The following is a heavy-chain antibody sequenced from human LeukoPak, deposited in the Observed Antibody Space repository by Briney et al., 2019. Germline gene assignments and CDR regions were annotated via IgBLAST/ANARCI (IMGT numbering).Heavy chain of an antibody. J-gene: IGHJ4*02. CDR3: TTSYYDSSGFRA. V-gene: IGHV3-15*01. Sequence: GGSLRLSCAASGFTLNNAWTSWVRQAPGKGLEWVGRIKSKTDGGTIDYAAPVKGRSTISRDDSKNVVYLLMNSLKTEDTAVYYCTTSYYDSSGFRAWGQGTLVTVSS. CDR2: IKSKTDGGTI. D-gene: IGHD3-22*01. CDR1: GFTLNNAW.